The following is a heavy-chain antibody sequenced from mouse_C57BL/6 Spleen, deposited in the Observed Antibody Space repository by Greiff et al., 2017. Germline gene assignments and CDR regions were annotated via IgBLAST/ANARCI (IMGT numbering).Heavy chain of an antibody. CDR1: GFTFSSYA. Sequence: EVQLVESGGGLVKPGGSLKLSCAASGFTFSSYAMSWVRQTPEKRLEWVATISDGGSYTYYPDNVKGRFTISRDNAKNNLYLQMSHLKSEDTAMYYCARAPGAMDYWGQGTSVTVSS. J-gene: IGHJ4*01. V-gene: IGHV5-4*01. CDR2: ISDGGSYT. CDR3: ARAPGAMDY.